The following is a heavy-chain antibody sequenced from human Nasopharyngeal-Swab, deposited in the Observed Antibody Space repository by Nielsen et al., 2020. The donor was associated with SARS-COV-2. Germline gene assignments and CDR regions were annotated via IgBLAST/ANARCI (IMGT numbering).Heavy chain of an antibody. Sequence: VRQMPGKGLEWMGRIDPSDSYTNYSPSFQGHVTISADKSISTAYLQWSSLKAPDTAMYYCARGVLTSVSYYYYGMDVWGQGTTVTVSS. CDR3: ARGVLTSVSYYYYGMDV. V-gene: IGHV5-10-1*01. CDR2: IDPSDSYT. D-gene: IGHD2-8*01. J-gene: IGHJ6*02.